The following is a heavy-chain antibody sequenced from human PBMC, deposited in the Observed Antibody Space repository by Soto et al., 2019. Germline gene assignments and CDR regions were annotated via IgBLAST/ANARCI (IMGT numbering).Heavy chain of an antibody. CDR2: TYYRSNWRH. V-gene: IGHV6-1*01. J-gene: IGHJ5*02. CDR3: ARGVAGRGLDL. CDR1: GDSVSSKTAA. Sequence: SQTLSLTCAISGDSVSSKTAAWKWIRSSPSRGLEWLGRTYYRSNWRHDYAVSVKSRITVNPDTSKNHFSLQLNSVTPDDTAVYYCARGVAGRGLDLWGQGTLVTVSS. D-gene: IGHD6-19*01.